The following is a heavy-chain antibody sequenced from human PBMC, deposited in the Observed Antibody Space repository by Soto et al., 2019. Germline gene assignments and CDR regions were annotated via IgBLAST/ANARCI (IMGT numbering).Heavy chain of an antibody. J-gene: IGHJ6*02. D-gene: IGHD3-3*01. V-gene: IGHV3-30-3*01. CDR1: GFTFSSYA. CDR2: ISYDGSNK. CDR3: ARGRDFWSGSPLYHYYGMDV. Sequence: QVQLVESGGGVVQPGRSLRLSCAASGFTFSSYAMHWVRQAPGNGLEWVAVISYDGSNKYYADSVKGRFTISRDNSKNTLYLQMNSLRAEDTAVYYCARGRDFWSGSPLYHYYGMDVWGQGTTVTVSS.